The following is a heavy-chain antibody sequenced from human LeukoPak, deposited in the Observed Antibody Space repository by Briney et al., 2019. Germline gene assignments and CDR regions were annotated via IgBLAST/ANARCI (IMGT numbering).Heavy chain of an antibody. CDR3: ARVGARQVLEY. CDR1: GFAVSCYW. CDR2: IKQDGGEK. V-gene: IGHV3-7*01. D-gene: IGHD4-17*01. Sequence: RGSLRLSFAASGFAVSCYWMSGGRQGHGPGLEWVANIKQDGGEKYYLDSVKGRFTVSRDNAKNSLYPQMNSLRAEDTAVYYCARVGARQVLEYWGQGTLVTVSS. J-gene: IGHJ4*02.